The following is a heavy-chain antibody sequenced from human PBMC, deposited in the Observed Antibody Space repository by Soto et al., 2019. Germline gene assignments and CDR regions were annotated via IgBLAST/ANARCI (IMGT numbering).Heavy chain of an antibody. CDR1: GFTVSSNF. Sequence: EVQLVESGGDLVQPGGSLRLSCAASGFTVSSNFMSWVRQAPGKGLEWVSVIYSIGTTYYADSVKGRFTISRDTSKNTLYLQMISLRGEDTAVYYCARDRDYGGFDYWGHGTLVTVSS. D-gene: IGHD4-17*01. V-gene: IGHV3-66*01. J-gene: IGHJ4*01. CDR3: ARDRDYGGFDY. CDR2: IYSIGTT.